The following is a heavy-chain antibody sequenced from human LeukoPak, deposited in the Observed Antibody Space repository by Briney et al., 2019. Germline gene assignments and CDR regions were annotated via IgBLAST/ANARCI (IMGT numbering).Heavy chain of an antibody. J-gene: IGHJ4*02. V-gene: IGHV4-4*09. D-gene: IGHD5-12*01. CDR1: GDSISYFY. Sequence: SETLSLTCTVSGDSISYFYWTWIRQPPGKGLEWIGYIYSNGNTKYNPSLESRVTLAVDTSKNQFSLKLNSVTAADTAVYYCAKTSYSGYSQGDYRGQGALVTVSS. CDR3: AKTSYSGYSQGDY. CDR2: IYSNGNT.